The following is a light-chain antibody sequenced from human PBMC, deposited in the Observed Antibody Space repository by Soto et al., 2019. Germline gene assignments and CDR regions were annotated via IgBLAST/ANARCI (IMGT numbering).Light chain of an antibody. CDR3: QQYNNWPRT. V-gene: IGKV3-15*01. J-gene: IGKJ1*01. CDR2: GAS. CDR1: QSVSSN. Sequence: EIVMTQSPATLSVSPGERATFSCRASQSVSSNLAWYQQQLGQAPRLLIYGASTRATGIPARFSGSGSGTEFTLTISSLQYEDCAVYFCQQYNNWPRTFGQGTKVEIK.